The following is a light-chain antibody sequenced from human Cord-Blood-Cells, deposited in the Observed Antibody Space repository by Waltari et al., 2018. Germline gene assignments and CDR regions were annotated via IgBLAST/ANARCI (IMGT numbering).Light chain of an antibody. Sequence: DIQMPPSPSTLSESVGDIVTITCRASQSISSWLAWYQQKPGKAPKLLIYKASSLESGVPSRFSGSGSGTEFTLTISSLQPDDFATYYCQQYNSYSWTFGQGTKVEIK. J-gene: IGKJ1*01. CDR3: QQYNSYSWT. CDR2: KAS. CDR1: QSISSW. V-gene: IGKV1-5*03.